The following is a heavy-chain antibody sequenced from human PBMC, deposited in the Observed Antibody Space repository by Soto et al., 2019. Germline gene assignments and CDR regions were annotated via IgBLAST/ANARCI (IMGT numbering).Heavy chain of an antibody. V-gene: IGHV1-69*01. J-gene: IGHJ4*02. Sequence: QVQLMQSGAEVKKPGSSVKVSCKASGGTFSSDAISWVRQAPGQGLEWMGGIISIFGIANYAQKFQGRVTMTSAESKRTAYMELSSLRSEDTAGYYCAGSGGPDFRDLDYWGQGTLVTVSS. CDR2: IISIFGIA. D-gene: IGHD1-26*01. CDR3: AGSGGPDFRDLDY. CDR1: GGTFSSDA.